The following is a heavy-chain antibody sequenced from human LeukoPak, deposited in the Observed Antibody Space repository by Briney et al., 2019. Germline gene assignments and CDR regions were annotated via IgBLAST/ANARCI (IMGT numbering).Heavy chain of an antibody. CDR1: GYSFASYW. Sequence: GESLKISCKGSGYSFASYWIGWVRQMPGKGLEWMGIIYPGDSDTRYSPSFQGQVTISADKSTTTAYLEWSSLKASDTAIYYCARTPGGYSYYFDYWGQGALVTVSS. V-gene: IGHV5-51*01. CDR2: IYPGDSDT. D-gene: IGHD4-23*01. J-gene: IGHJ4*02. CDR3: ARTPGGYSYYFDY.